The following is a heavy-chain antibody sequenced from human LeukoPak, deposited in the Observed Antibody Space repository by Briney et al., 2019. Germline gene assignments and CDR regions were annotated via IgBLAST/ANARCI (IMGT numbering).Heavy chain of an antibody. J-gene: IGHJ4*02. CDR3: ARDEEGAVAGTPIDY. CDR1: GFTFSSYW. D-gene: IGHD6-19*01. Sequence: SGGSLRLSCAAFGFTFSSYWMHWVRQAPGKGLVWVSRINSDGSSTSYADSVKGRFTISRDNAKNTLYLQMNSLRAEDTAVYYCARDEEGAVAGTPIDYWGQGTLVTVSS. CDR2: INSDGSST. V-gene: IGHV3-74*01.